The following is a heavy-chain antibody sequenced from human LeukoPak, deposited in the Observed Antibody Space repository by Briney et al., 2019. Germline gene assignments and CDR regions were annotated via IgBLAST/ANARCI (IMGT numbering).Heavy chain of an antibody. CDR3: ARHSGPYSSSWFDY. V-gene: IGHV4-39*01. CDR2: IYYSGST. CDR1: GGSISSSSHY. Sequence: SESLSLTCTVSGGSISSSSHYCGWIRQPPGKGLEWIGSIYYSGSTHYNPSLMSRVTISVDTSKNQFSLKLSSVTAADTAVYFCARHSGPYSSSWFDYWGQGTLVTASS. J-gene: IGHJ4*02. D-gene: IGHD6-13*01.